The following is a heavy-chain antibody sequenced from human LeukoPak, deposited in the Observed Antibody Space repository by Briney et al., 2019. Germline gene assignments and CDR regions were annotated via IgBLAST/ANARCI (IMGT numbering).Heavy chain of an antibody. CDR2: FDPEDGET. V-gene: IGHV1-24*01. J-gene: IGHJ4*02. CDR1: GYTLTELS. CDR3: ATDQPRRLVLTFFDY. D-gene: IGHD6-19*01. Sequence: ASVKVSCKVSGYTLTELSMHWVRQAPGKGLEWMGGFDPEDGETIYAQKFQGRVTMTEDTSTDAAYMELSSLRSEDTAAYYCATDQPRRLVLTFFDYWGQGTLVTVSS.